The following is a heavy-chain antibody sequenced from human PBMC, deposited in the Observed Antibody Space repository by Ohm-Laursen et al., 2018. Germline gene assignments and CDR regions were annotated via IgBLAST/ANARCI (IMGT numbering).Heavy chain of an antibody. Sequence: GTLSLTCTVSGGSISSYYWSWIRQPPGKGLEWIGYIYYRGSTNYNPSLKSRVTISVDTSKNQFSLKLSSVTAADTAVYYCAASGHYDSSGYYPWGQGTLVTVSS. V-gene: IGHV4-59*01. CDR1: GGSISSYY. CDR3: AASGHYDSSGYYP. CDR2: IYYRGST. D-gene: IGHD3-22*01. J-gene: IGHJ5*02.